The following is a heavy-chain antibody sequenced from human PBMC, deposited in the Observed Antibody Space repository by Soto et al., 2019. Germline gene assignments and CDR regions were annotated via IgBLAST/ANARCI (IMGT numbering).Heavy chain of an antibody. J-gene: IGHJ6*02. V-gene: IGHV1-2*02. D-gene: IGHD6-13*01. Sequence: GASVKVSCKASGYTFTGYYIHWVRQAPGQGLEWMGWINPNSGGTNYAQKFQGRVTMTRDTSISTAYMELSRLRSDDTAVYYCARTAVPGIAAAGTLGGMDVWGQGTTVTVSS. CDR3: ARTAVPGIAAAGTLGGMDV. CDR2: INPNSGGT. CDR1: GYTFTGYY.